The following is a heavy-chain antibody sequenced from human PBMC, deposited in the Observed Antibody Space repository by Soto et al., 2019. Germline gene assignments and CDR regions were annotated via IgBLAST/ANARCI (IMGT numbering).Heavy chain of an antibody. CDR2: IYHSGST. CDR1: GGSITSGGYS. CDR3: ARASYCGGDCFYFDY. Sequence: SETLSLTCAVSGGSITSGGYSWSWIRQPPGKGLEWIGYIYHSGSTYYNPSLKSRVTISVVDRSKNQFSLNLSSVTAADTAVYYCARASYCGGDCFYFDYWGQGTLVTVSS. J-gene: IGHJ4*02. D-gene: IGHD2-21*02. V-gene: IGHV4-30-2*01.